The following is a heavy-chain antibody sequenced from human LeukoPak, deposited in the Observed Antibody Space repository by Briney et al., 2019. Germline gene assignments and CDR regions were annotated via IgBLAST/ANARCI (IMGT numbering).Heavy chain of an antibody. V-gene: IGHV1-18*01. CDR1: GYTFTSYG. Sequence: ASVKVSCKASGYTFTSYGISWVRQAPGQGLEWMGWISAYNGNTNYAQKLQGRVTMTTDTSPSTAYMELRRLRSADTAVYYCARPPLGYCSGGSCYGAWFDPWGQGTLVPVSS. J-gene: IGHJ5*02. CDR2: ISAYNGNT. D-gene: IGHD2-15*01. CDR3: ARPPLGYCSGGSCYGAWFDP.